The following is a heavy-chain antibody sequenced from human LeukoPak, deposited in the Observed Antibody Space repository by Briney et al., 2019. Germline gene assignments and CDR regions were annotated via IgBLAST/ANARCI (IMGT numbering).Heavy chain of an antibody. CDR1: GYTFTSYG. CDR2: IIPIFGTA. V-gene: IGHV1-69*06. J-gene: IGHJ5*02. Sequence: ASVKVSCKASGYTFTSYGISWVRQAPGQGLEWMGGIIPIFGTANYAQKFQGRVTITADKSTSTAYMELSSLRSEDTAVYYCARDLDILTGPGTWGQGTLVTVSS. D-gene: IGHD3-9*01. CDR3: ARDLDILTGPGT.